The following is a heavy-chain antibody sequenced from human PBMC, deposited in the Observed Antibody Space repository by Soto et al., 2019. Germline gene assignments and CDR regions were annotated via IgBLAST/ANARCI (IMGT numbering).Heavy chain of an antibody. CDR2: IVPIFGTT. Sequence: QVQLVQSGAEVKKPGSSVKVSCKVSGGTFSNYAIDWVRLAPGHGLEWMGGIVPIFGTTYYTQKFQGRATIIADVSTTTAYLEMRSLRSEDTAIYYCARVEAVAGLYNYHGLDVWAQGTAVTVSS. V-gene: IGHV1-69*12. CDR1: GGTFSNYA. CDR3: ARVEAVAGLYNYHGLDV. D-gene: IGHD6-19*01. J-gene: IGHJ6*02.